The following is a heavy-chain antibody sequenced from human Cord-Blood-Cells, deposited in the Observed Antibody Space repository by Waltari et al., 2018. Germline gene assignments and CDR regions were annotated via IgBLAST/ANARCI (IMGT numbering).Heavy chain of an antibody. D-gene: IGHD1-1*01. J-gene: IGHJ4*02. Sequence: QVQLVPSGAEVKKPGASVKVSSKASGYPFNGYYMHWVRQAPGQGLEWMGWINPNSGGTYYEQKFQGRVTMTRDTSISTAYMELSRLRSDDTAVYYCASKLELDYWGQGTLVTVSS. CDR1: GYPFNGYY. CDR3: ASKLELDY. V-gene: IGHV1-2*02. CDR2: INPNSGGT.